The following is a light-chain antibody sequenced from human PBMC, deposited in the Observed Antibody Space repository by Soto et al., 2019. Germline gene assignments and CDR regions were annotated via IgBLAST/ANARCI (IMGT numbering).Light chain of an antibody. CDR1: SSDVGGYKY. CDR2: EVS. J-gene: IGLJ1*01. Sequence: QSALTQPASVSGSPGQSITISCTGSSSDVGGYKYVSWYQHYPGKAPKLIIYEVSNRPSGVSNRFSGSKSGNTASLTISGLQAEDEADYYCSSYTSSSTFYVFGIGTKVTVL. CDR3: SSYTSSSTFYV. V-gene: IGLV2-14*01.